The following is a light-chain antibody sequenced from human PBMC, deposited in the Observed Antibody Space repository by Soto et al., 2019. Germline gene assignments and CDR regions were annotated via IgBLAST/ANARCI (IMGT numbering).Light chain of an antibody. V-gene: IGKV3-11*01. CDR2: TAS. Sequence: EMGWTQSPATLSLSPGESATLSCRASQNVGLNFAGYQQKSGQPPRLLIHTASSRATGIPARFSGSGSRTDFTLTISSLEPEDIAVYYCQERGRWPRATFGGGTKVEMK. CDR1: QNVGLN. CDR3: QERGRWPRAT. J-gene: IGKJ4*01.